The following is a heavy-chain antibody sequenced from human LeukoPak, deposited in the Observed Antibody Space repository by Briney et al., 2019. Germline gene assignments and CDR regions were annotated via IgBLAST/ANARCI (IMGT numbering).Heavy chain of an antibody. CDR3: ARGGSGYYYFDY. CDR2: INWNGGST. J-gene: IGHJ4*02. CDR1: GFTFDDYG. Sequence: GGSLRLSCAASGFTFDDYGMSWVRQAPGKGLERVSGINWNGGSTGYADSVKGRFTISRDNAKNSLYLQMNSLRAEDTALYYCARGGSGYYYFDYWGQGTLVTVSS. V-gene: IGHV3-20*04. D-gene: IGHD3-22*01.